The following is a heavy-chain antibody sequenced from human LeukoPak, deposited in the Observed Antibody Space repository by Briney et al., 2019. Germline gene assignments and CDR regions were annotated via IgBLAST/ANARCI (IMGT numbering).Heavy chain of an antibody. CDR2: IDGAGGST. CDR1: GFTFSSYA. J-gene: IGHJ6*03. V-gene: IGHV3-23*01. Sequence: GGSLRLSCAASGFTFSSYAISWVRQAPGKGLEWVSTIDGAGGSTFYADSVKGRFTISRDNSKNTLYLQMNSLRVEDTAVYYCARVSTYYYYYMDVWGKGTTVTVSS. CDR3: ARVSTYYYYYMDV. D-gene: IGHD1-1*01.